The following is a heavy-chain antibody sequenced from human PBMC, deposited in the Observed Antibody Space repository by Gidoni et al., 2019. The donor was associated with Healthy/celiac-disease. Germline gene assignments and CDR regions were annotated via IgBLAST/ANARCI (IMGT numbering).Heavy chain of an antibody. V-gene: IGHV3-30*01. J-gene: IGHJ4*02. CDR1: GFTFRLYA. CDR3: ARDLVGDIVVVVAATLGY. CDR2: ISYDGSNK. Sequence: QVQLVESGGGVVQPGRSLRLSCAASGFTFRLYAMHWVRQAPGKGLEWVAVISYDGSNKYYADSVKGRFTISRDNSKNTLYLQMNSLRAEDTAVYYCARDLVGDIVVVVAATLGYWGQGTLVTVSS. D-gene: IGHD2-15*01.